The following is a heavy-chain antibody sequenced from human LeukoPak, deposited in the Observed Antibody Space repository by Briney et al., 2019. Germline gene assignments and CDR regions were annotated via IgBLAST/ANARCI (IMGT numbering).Heavy chain of an antibody. CDR2: ISIGSTYI. CDR1: GFTFSSYS. J-gene: IGHJ6*02. V-gene: IGHV3-21*01. D-gene: IGHD3-10*01. Sequence: GGSLRLSCAASGFTFSSYSMNWVRQAPGKGLEWVSSISIGSTYIYYADSVKGRFTISRDNAKNSLYLQMNSLRAEDTAVYYCAREYGSGTPYYYYGMGVWGQGTTVTVSS. CDR3: AREYGSGTPYYYYGMGV.